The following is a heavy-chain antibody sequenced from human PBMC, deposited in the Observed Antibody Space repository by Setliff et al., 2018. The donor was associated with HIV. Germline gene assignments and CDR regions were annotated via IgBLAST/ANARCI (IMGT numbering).Heavy chain of an antibody. V-gene: IGHV4-59*11. CDR3: ARRDWLPLGGLDY. D-gene: IGHD3-10*01. Sequence: PSETLSLTCTVSGGSISSHYWSWIRQPPGKGLEWIGYIYYSGNTNYNPSLKSRVTISVDTSKNQLSLKLSSVTAADTAVYYCARRDWLPLGGLDYWGQGTLVTVSS. J-gene: IGHJ4*02. CDR2: IYYSGNT. CDR1: GGSISSHY.